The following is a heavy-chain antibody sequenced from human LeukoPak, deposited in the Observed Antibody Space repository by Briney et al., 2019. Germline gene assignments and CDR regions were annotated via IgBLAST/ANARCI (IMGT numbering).Heavy chain of an antibody. Sequence: ASVKVSCKASGYTFTGYYMEWVRQAPGQGLEWMGWINPNSGGTNYAQKFQGRVTMTRDTSISTAYMELSGLSSDDTAVYYCATEGAVTATFRSTYHTNYFDYWGQGTLVTVSS. CDR2: INPNSGGT. J-gene: IGHJ4*02. CDR1: GYTFTGYY. D-gene: IGHD3-3*01. V-gene: IGHV1-2*02. CDR3: ATEGAVTATFRSTYHTNYFDY.